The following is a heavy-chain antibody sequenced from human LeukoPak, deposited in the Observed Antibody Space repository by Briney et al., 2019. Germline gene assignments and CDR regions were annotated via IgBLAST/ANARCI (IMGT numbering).Heavy chain of an antibody. V-gene: IGHV5-51*01. CDR3: ARHSVKGIAAPGDY. D-gene: IGHD6-13*01. CDR2: IYPGDSDT. J-gene: IGHJ4*02. Sequence: AGESLKISCKGAGYSFTSYWIGWVRQMPGKGLEWMGIIYPGDSDTRYSPSFQGQVTISADKPIITAYLQWSSLKASDTAMYYCARHSVKGIAAPGDYWGQGTLVTVSS. CDR1: GYSFTSYW.